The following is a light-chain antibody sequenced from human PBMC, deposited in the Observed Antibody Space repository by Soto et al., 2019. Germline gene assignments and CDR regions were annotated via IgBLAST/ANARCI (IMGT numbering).Light chain of an antibody. J-gene: IGKJ2*01. V-gene: IGKV3-20*01. Sequence: EIVLTQSPGTLSLSPGERATLSCRASQSVSSSYLAWYQQKPGQAPRLLIYGASSRATGIPDRFSGSGSGTDFTLIISRLEPEDFAVYYCQQYGSSLGTFGQGTKLEIK. CDR1: QSVSSSY. CDR2: GAS. CDR3: QQYGSSLGT.